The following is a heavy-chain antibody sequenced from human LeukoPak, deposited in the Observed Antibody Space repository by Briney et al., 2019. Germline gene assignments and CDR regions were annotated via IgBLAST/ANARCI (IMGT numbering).Heavy chain of an antibody. CDR2: IIPIFGTA. V-gene: IGHV1-69*13. CDR1: GGTFSIYA. J-gene: IGHJ4*02. CDR3: ARELGTSYGYFDY. D-gene: IGHD5-18*01. Sequence: AASVTVSFTASGGTFSIYAISWVRQAPGQGLAWMGGIIPIFGTANYAQKFQGRVTITADESTSTAYMELSSRRSEDTAVYYCARELGTSYGYFDYWGQGTVVSVSS.